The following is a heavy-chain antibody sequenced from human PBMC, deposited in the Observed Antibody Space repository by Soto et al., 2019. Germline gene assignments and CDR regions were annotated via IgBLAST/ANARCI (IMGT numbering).Heavy chain of an antibody. Sequence: QVQLVESGGGVVQPGRSLRLSCAASEFTFSRYGMHWVRQAPGKGLEWLAVISSDGSYKYYADSVKGRFTVSRDNSKNRLFWQMRGLGAGETACFYVAKGRSSSGDYFPYYVMASWGQGTPVT. J-gene: IGHJ6*02. V-gene: IGHV3-30*18. CDR3: AKGRSSSGDYFPYYVMAS. CDR1: EFTFSRYG. D-gene: IGHD3-10*01. CDR2: ISSDGSYK.